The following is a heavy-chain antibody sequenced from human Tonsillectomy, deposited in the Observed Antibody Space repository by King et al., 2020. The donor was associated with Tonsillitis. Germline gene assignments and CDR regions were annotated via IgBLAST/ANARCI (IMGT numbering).Heavy chain of an antibody. CDR2: IYYGGST. CDR1: GGSISSSSYY. V-gene: IGHV4-39*07. J-gene: IGHJ5*02. D-gene: IGHD2-21*02. CDR3: ARGPSAYCGVDCLMA. Sequence: QLQESGPGLVKPSETLSLTCTVSGGSISSSSYYWGWIRQPPGKGLEWIGSIYYGGSTYYNPSLKSRVTISVDTSKKQLSLKVSSVTAADTAVYYCARGPSAYCGVDCLMAWGQGTLVTVSS.